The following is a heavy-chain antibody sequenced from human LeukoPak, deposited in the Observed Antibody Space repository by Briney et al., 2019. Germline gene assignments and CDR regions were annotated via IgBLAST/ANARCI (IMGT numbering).Heavy chain of an antibody. D-gene: IGHD2-2*01. Sequence: ASVNVSCKASGYTFTSYGISWVRQAPGQGLEWMGWISAYNGNTNYAQKLQGRVTMTTNTSTSTAYMALRRLRSDDTAVYYCARGGRSNIVVVPAAHTYDYWGQGTLVTVSS. J-gene: IGHJ4*02. CDR3: ARGGRSNIVVVPAAHTYDY. CDR2: ISAYNGNT. CDR1: GYTFTSYG. V-gene: IGHV1-18*04.